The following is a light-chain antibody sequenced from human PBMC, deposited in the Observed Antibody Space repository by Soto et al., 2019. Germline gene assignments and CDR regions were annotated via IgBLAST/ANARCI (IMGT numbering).Light chain of an antibody. Sequence: EMVLTQSPGTLSLSPGERATLSCRASQSVSSSYLAWYQQKPGQAPRLLIYGAFSRATGIPDRFSCSGSGTDFTLTISRLETEDFAVYYCQQYGSARTFGQGTQVEIK. CDR2: GAF. V-gene: IGKV3-20*01. J-gene: IGKJ1*01. CDR3: QQYGSART. CDR1: QSVSSSY.